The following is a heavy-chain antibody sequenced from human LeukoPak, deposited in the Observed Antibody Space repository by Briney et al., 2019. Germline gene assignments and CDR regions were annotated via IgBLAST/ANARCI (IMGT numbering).Heavy chain of an antibody. CDR2: IYYSGST. Sequence: SETLSLTCTVSGGSISSYYWSWIRQPPGKGLEWIGYIYYSGSTNYNPSLKSRVTISVDTSKNQFSLKLSSVTAADTAVYYCASMRGDFWSGRAQVDYWGQGTLVTVSS. J-gene: IGHJ4*02. D-gene: IGHD3-3*01. CDR3: ASMRGDFWSGRAQVDY. CDR1: GGSISSYY. V-gene: IGHV4-59*01.